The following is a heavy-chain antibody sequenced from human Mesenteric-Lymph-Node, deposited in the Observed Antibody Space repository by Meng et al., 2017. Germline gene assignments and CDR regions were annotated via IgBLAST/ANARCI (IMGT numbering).Heavy chain of an antibody. CDR1: GGSISDYY. Sequence: SETLSLTCAVSGGSISDYYWSWIRQPPGKGLEWIGYIYYSGSTNYNPSLKSRVTISVDTSKNQFSLKLSSVTAADTAVYYCARGTDTAMVYYWGQGTLVTVSS. CDR2: IYYSGST. V-gene: IGHV4-59*01. J-gene: IGHJ4*02. D-gene: IGHD5-18*01. CDR3: ARGTDTAMVYY.